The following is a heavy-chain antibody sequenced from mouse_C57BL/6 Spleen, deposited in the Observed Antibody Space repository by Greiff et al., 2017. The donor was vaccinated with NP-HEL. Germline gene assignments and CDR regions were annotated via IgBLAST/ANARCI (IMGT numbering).Heavy chain of an antibody. V-gene: IGHV1-4*01. CDR1: GYTFTSYT. CDR2: INPSSGYT. Sequence: VQLQQSGAELARPGASVKMSCKASGYTFTSYTMHWVKQRPGQGLEWIGYINPSSGYTKYNQKFKDKATLTADKSSSTAYMQLSSLTSEDSVVYYCAKYDYLDYWGQGTTLTVSS. J-gene: IGHJ2*01. CDR3: AKYDYLDY. D-gene: IGHD2-3*01.